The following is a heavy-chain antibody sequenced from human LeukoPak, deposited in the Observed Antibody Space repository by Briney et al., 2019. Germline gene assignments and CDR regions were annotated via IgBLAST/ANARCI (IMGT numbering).Heavy chain of an antibody. V-gene: IGHV1-2*04. J-gene: IGHJ4*02. Sequence: ASVKVSCKASGYTFTGYYMHWVRQAPGQGLEWMGWINPNSGGTNYAQKLQGWVTMTRDTSISTAYMELSRLRSDDTAVYYCARGYSSGWYYFDYWGQGTLVTVSS. CDR3: ARGYSSGWYYFDY. CDR2: INPNSGGT. CDR1: GYTFTGYY. D-gene: IGHD6-19*01.